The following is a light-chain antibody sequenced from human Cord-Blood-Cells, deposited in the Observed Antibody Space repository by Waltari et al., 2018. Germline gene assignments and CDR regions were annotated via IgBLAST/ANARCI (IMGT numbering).Light chain of an antibody. Sequence: QSALTQPASVSGSPGQSLTTSCTGPSRHVGGYNYVPWYQQHPGKAPKLMIYDVSKRPSGVSKRFSGSKSGNTASLTISGLQAEDEADYYCSSYTSSSTVVFGGGTKLTVL. CDR1: SRHVGGYNY. J-gene: IGLJ2*01. V-gene: IGLV2-14*01. CDR2: DVS. CDR3: SSYTSSSTVV.